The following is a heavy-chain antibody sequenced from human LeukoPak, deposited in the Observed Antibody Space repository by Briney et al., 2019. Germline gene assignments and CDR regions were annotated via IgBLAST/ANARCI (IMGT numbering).Heavy chain of an antibody. CDR1: GGSFSGYY. CDR3: ASMVRGVIFM. Sequence: PSETLSLTCAVYGGSFSGYYWSWIRQPPGKGLEWIGEINHGGSTNYNPSLKSRVTISVDTSKKQFSLKLSSVTAADTAVYYCASMVRGVIFMWGQGTLVTVSS. D-gene: IGHD3-10*01. V-gene: IGHV4-34*01. J-gene: IGHJ4*02. CDR2: INHGGST.